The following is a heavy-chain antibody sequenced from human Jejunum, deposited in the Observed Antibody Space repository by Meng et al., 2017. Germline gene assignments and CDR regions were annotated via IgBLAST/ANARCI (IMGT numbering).Heavy chain of an antibody. J-gene: IGHJ1*01. CDR2: LDHGGGS. CDR3: AKVGFLADFKH. CDR1: GYSVSTNYY. D-gene: IGHD1-26*01. Sequence: SETLSLTCGVSGYSVSTNYYWGWIRQSPGKGLEWIASLDHGGGSHYSPFFESRATISRAMSKNEFSLKLNSVTADDTAVYFCAKVGFLADFKHWGQGTLVTVSS. V-gene: IGHV4-38-2*01.